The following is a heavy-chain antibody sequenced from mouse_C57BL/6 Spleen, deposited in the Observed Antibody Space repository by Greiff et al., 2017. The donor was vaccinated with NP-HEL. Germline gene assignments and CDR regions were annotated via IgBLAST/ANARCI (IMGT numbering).Heavy chain of an antibody. Sequence: EVKLMESGGGLVQPGGSMKLSCGASGFTFSNYWMYWVRQSPEKGLEWVAQIRVKSDNYATHYAESVKGRFTISRDDSKSSVYLQMNNLRAEDTGIYYCTGDGSSYWYFDVWGTGTTVTVSS. CDR1: GFTFSNYW. V-gene: IGHV6-3*01. J-gene: IGHJ1*03. D-gene: IGHD1-1*01. CDR3: TGDGSSYWYFDV. CDR2: IRVKSDNYAT.